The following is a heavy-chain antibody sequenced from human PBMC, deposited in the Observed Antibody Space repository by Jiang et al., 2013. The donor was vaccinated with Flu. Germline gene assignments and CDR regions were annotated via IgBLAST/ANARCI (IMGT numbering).Heavy chain of an antibody. D-gene: IGHD2-2*01. J-gene: IGHJ5*02. CDR1: GGSISSSSYY. CDR3: ARHRGGVKDIVVVPAAIPDNWFDP. Sequence: PGLVKPSETLSLTCTVSGGSISSSSYYWGWIRQPPGKGLEWIGSIYYSGSTYYNPSLKSRVTISVDTSKNQFSLKLSSVTAADTAVYYCARHRGGVKDIVVVPAAIPDNWFDPWGQGTLVTVSS. CDR2: IYYSGST. V-gene: IGHV4-39*01.